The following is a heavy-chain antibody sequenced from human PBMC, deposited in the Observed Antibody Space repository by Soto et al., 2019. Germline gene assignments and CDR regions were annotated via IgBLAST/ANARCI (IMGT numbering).Heavy chain of an antibody. J-gene: IGHJ4*02. D-gene: IGHD5-18*01. CDR1: GGSISSYY. Sequence: SETLSLTCTVSGGSISSYYWSWIRQPPGKGLEWIGYIYYSGSTNYNPSLKSRVTISVDTSKNQFSLKLSSVTAADTAVYYCARGDGDQYDGHGYLGRHWGQGTLVTVSS. CDR3: ARGDGDQYDGHGYLGRH. V-gene: IGHV4-59*08. CDR2: IYYSGST.